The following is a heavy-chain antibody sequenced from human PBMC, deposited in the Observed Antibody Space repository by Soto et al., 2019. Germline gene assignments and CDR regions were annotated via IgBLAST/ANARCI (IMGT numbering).Heavy chain of an antibody. CDR3: ARDHPGILTGPYPTRAFDI. V-gene: IGHV1-69*06. CDR1: GGTFSSYS. D-gene: IGHD3-9*01. Sequence: SVKGSCKASGGTFSSYSISWVLQAPVQVLEWMGGIIPIFGTANYAQKFQGRVTITADKSTSTAYMELSSLRSEDTAVYYCARDHPGILTGPYPTRAFDIWGQGTMVTVSS. CDR2: IIPIFGTA. J-gene: IGHJ3*02.